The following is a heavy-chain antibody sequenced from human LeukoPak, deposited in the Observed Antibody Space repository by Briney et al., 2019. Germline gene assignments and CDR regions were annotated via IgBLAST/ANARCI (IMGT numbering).Heavy chain of an antibody. CDR2: INEDGSEK. Sequence: GGSLRLSCEVSGFTFSSYWMTWVRQAPGKGLEWVANINEDGSEKYYVDSVKGRFTISRDNAKNSVYLQMNSLRAEDTAVYYCVRYDRSDNLAYWGQGTLVTVSS. J-gene: IGHJ4*02. CDR1: GFTFSSYW. V-gene: IGHV3-7*01. CDR3: VRYDRSDNLAY. D-gene: IGHD3-22*01.